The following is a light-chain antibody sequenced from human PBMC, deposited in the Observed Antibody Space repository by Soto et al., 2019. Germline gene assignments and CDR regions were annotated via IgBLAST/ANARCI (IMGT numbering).Light chain of an antibody. CDR1: SSDVGSYNL. J-gene: IGLJ3*02. Sequence: QSVLTQPASVSGSPGQSITISCTGTSSDVGSYNLVSWYQQHPGKAPKLMIYEGSKRPSGVSNRFSGSKSGNTASLTISGLKAEDEADYYCCSYAGTLFGGGTKLTVL. CDR3: CSYAGTL. CDR2: EGS. V-gene: IGLV2-23*01.